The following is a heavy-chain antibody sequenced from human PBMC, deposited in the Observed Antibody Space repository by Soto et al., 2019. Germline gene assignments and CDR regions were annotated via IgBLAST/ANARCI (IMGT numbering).Heavy chain of an antibody. CDR1: GYNFNNYW. CDR2: IDPSDSYT. CDR3: ARRGYGDYGAVYYYYGMDV. V-gene: IGHV5-10-1*01. J-gene: IGHJ6*02. Sequence: PGESLKISCKVSGYNFNNYWIAWVRQMHGKGLEWMGRIDPSDSYTNYSPSFQGHVTISADKSISTAYLQWSSLKASDTAMYYCARRGYGDYGAVYYYYGMDVWGQGTTVTVS. D-gene: IGHD4-17*01.